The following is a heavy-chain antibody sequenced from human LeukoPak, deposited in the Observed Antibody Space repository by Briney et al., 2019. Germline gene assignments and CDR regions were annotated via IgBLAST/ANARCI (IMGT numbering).Heavy chain of an antibody. CDR3: ARVTVTTAAFDY. CDR1: GYSISSAYY. CDR2: IYHSGST. D-gene: IGHD4-17*01. J-gene: IGHJ4*02. Sequence: SETLSLTCAGSGYSISSAYYWGWIRQPPGQGLGWIGGIYHSGSTDYNPSLKSRVTISVDTSKNQFSLKLSSVPAADTAVYYCARVTVTTAAFDYWGQGTLVTVSS. V-gene: IGHV4-38-2*01.